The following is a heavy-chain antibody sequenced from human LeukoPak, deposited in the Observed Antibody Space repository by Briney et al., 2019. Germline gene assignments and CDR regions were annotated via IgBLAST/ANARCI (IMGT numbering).Heavy chain of an antibody. Sequence: SETLSLTCTVSGGSISSSSYYWSWIRQPAGKGLEWIGRIYTSGSTNYNPSLKSRVTISVDTSKNQFSLKLSSVTAADTAVYYCARDGVIRAYCGGDCGNNWFDPWGQGTLVTVSS. CDR1: GGSISSSSYY. V-gene: IGHV4-61*02. CDR3: ARDGVIRAYCGGDCGNNWFDP. J-gene: IGHJ5*02. CDR2: IYTSGST. D-gene: IGHD2-21*02.